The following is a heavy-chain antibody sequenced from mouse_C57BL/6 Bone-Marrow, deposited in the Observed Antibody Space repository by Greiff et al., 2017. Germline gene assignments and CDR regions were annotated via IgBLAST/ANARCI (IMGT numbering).Heavy chain of an antibody. D-gene: IGHD2-4*01. CDR3: ARGGGLRYFDY. J-gene: IGHJ2*01. CDR2: IYPRSGNT. CDR1: GYTFTSYG. V-gene: IGHV1-81*01. Sequence: QVQLQQSGAELARPGASVKLSCKASGYTFTSYGISWVKQRTGQGLEWIGEIYPRSGNTYSNEKFKGKATLTADKSSSTAYMELRSLTSEDSAVYFCARGGGLRYFDYWGQGTTLTVSS.